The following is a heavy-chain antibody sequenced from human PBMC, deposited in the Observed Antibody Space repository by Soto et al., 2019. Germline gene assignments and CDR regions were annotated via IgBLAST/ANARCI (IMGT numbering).Heavy chain of an antibody. CDR3: ARGAQYYYDSSGYYYVNWFDP. D-gene: IGHD3-22*01. J-gene: IGHJ5*02. CDR2: IYYSGST. V-gene: IGHV4-59*12. Sequence: SETLSLTCTVSGGSISSYYWSWIRQPPGKGLEWIGYIYYSGSTNYNPSLKSRVTISVDTSKNQFSLKLSSVTAADTAVYYCARGAQYYYDSSGYYYVNWFDPWGQGTLVTVSS. CDR1: GGSISSYY.